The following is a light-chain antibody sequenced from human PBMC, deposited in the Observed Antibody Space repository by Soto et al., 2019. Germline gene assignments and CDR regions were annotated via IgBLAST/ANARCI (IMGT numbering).Light chain of an antibody. CDR3: QQYKSYPWT. Sequence: DIHMTQSPSTLSAFAGDRVAITCRANASVSSWLAWYQQKVGKDPNLLIYDASSLESGVPSRFSGSGSVTEFALTISSLQPDDFATYYCQQYKSYPWTFGLGTKVE. V-gene: IGKV1-5*01. J-gene: IGKJ1*01. CDR1: ASVSSW. CDR2: DAS.